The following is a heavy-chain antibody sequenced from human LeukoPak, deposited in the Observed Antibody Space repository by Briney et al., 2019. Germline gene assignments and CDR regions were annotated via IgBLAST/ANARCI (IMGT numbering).Heavy chain of an antibody. CDR2: IRYDGSNK. CDR3: AKGSFVVVAALGLDY. V-gene: IGHV3-30*02. Sequence: GGSLRLSCAASGFTFSSYGMHWGRQAPGKGLEWVAFIRYDGSNKYYADSVKGRFTISRDNSKNTLYLQMNSLRAEDTAVYYCAKGSFVVVAALGLDYWGQGTLVTVSS. D-gene: IGHD2-15*01. CDR1: GFTFSSYG. J-gene: IGHJ4*02.